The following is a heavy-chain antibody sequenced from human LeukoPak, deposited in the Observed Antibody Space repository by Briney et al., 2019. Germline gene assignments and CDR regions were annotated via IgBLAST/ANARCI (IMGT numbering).Heavy chain of an antibody. Sequence: SETLSLTCTVSGGSISSYYWSWIRQPPGKGLEWIGYIYYSGSTNYNPSLKSRVTISVDTSKNQFSLKLSSVTAADTAVYYWARVDTAHLPCDYWGQGTRVTVSS. CDR3: ARVDTAHLPCDY. CDR1: GGSISSYY. CDR2: IYYSGST. D-gene: IGHD5-18*01. J-gene: IGHJ4*02. V-gene: IGHV4-59*01.